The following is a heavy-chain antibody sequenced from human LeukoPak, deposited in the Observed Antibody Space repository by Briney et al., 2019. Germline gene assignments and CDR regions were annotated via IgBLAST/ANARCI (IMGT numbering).Heavy chain of an antibody. CDR3: ARDSYDFWSGYSTYYYYYGMDV. CDR1: GFTFSSYW. D-gene: IGHD3-3*01. J-gene: IGHJ6*02. CDR2: IKQDGSEK. V-gene: IGHV3-7*01. Sequence: GGSLRLSCAASGFTFSSYWMSWVHQAPGKGLEWVANIKQDGSEKYYVDSVKGRFTISRDNAKNSLYLQMNSLRAEDTAVYYCARDSYDFWSGYSTYYYYYGMDVWGQGTTVTVSS.